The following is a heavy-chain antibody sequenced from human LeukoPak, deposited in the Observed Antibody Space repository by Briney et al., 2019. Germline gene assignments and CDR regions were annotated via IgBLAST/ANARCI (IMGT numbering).Heavy chain of an antibody. CDR1: GFTFSSYW. Sequence: AGGSLRLSCAASGFTFSSYWMHWVRQAPGKGLVWVSRINSDGSSTSYADSVKGRFTISRDNAKNTLYLQMNSLRAEDTAVYYCARDSYPLPCITGTTGTPGAFDIWGQGTMVTVSS. CDR2: INSDGSST. D-gene: IGHD1-20*01. CDR3: ARDSYPLPCITGTTGTPGAFDI. V-gene: IGHV3-74*01. J-gene: IGHJ3*02.